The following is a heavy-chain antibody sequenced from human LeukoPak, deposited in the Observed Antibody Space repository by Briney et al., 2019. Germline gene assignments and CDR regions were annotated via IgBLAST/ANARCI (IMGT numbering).Heavy chain of an antibody. CDR1: GASISAFH. J-gene: IGHJ4*02. CDR2: IYSSGST. D-gene: IGHD5-24*01. Sequence: PSETLSLTCTVSGASISAFHWTWFRQPAGKGLEWIGLIYSSGSTLFNPSLKSRVTISVDTSKNQFSLKLSSVTAADTAVYYCARTRRDGYNYRFDYWGQGTLVTVSS. CDR3: ARTRRDGYNYRFDY. V-gene: IGHV4-4*07.